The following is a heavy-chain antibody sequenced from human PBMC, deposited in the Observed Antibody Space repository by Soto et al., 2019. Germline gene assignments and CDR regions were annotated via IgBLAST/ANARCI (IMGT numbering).Heavy chain of an antibody. CDR1: GGTFSSYP. V-gene: IGHV1-69*16. CDR3: ARRGSHGYFRCFEN. CDR2: TNSNPRTG. D-gene: IGHD4-17*01. Sequence: QVQLVQSGAEVKKPGSSVKVSCKASGGTFSSYPISWVRQAPGQGLEWMGGTNSNPRTGHYAQTYQGRLTITTDQSTTPAHMEVSSLRSADTPVYYWARRGSHGYFRCFENGGQVNLGT. J-gene: IGHJ4*02.